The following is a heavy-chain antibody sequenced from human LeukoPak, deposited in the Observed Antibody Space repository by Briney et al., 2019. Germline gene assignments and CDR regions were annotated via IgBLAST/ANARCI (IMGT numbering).Heavy chain of an antibody. CDR1: GGSISSYY. D-gene: IGHD6-19*01. CDR2: IYTSGST. CDR3: ARNNQWLVPNWFDP. Sequence: SETLSLTCTVSGGSISSYYWSWIRQPAGMGLEWIGRIYTSGSTNYNPSLKSRVTMSVDTSKNQFSLKLSSVTAADTAVYYCARNNQWLVPNWFDPWGQGTLVTVSS. J-gene: IGHJ5*02. V-gene: IGHV4-4*07.